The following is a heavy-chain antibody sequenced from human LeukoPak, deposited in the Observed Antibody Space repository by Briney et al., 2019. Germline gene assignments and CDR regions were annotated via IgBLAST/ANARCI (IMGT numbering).Heavy chain of an antibody. CDR3: AREFGDLSYYYYYMDV. D-gene: IGHD4-17*01. CDR1: GFTFSDYN. V-gene: IGHV3-21*01. Sequence: GGSLRLSCTASGFTFSDYNMNWVRQAPGKGLEWVSSISGLSSHLYYADSVKGRFTISRDNAKNSLYLQMNSLRAEDTAVYYCAREFGDLSYYYYYMDVWGKGTTVTVSS. J-gene: IGHJ6*03. CDR2: ISGLSSHL.